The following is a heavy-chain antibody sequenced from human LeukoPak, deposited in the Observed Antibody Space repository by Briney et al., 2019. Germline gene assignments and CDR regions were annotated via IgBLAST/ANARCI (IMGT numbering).Heavy chain of an antibody. V-gene: IGHV3-23*01. D-gene: IGHD3-3*01. CDR2: ISGSGGST. CDR3: AKGDNYDFWSGYLEY. CDR1: GFTFSSYA. Sequence: QPGGSLRPSCAASGFTFSSYAMSWVRQAPGKGLEWVSAISGSGGSTYYADSVKGRFTISRDNSKNTLYLQMNSLRAEDTAVYYCAKGDNYDFWSGYLEYWGQGTLVTVSS. J-gene: IGHJ4*02.